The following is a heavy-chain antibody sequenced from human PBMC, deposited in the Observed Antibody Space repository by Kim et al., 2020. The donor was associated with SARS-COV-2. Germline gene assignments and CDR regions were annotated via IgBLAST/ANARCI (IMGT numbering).Heavy chain of an antibody. CDR2: MNPNSGNT. CDR3: ARGDRYCSGSSCYNY. CDR1: GYTFTNYD. Sequence: ASVKVSCKASGYTFTNYDINWLRQATGQGPEWMGWMNPNSGNTGYAQKFQGRVTMTRDTSISTAYMELSSLRSEDRAVYYCARGDRYCSGSSCYNYWGQGALGTVSS. V-gene: IGHV1-8*01. J-gene: IGHJ4*02. D-gene: IGHD2-2*02.